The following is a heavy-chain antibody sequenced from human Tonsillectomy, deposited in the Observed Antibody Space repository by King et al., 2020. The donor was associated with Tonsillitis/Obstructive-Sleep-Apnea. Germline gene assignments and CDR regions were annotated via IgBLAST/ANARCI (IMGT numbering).Heavy chain of an antibody. CDR2: IYYSGST. CDR1: GGSISSYY. D-gene: IGHD3-22*01. J-gene: IGHJ3*02. CDR3: ARDDSSDYYFDAFDI. Sequence: VQLQESGPGLVKPSETLSLTCTVSGGSISSYYWSWIRQPPWKGLEWIGYIYYSGSTNYNPSLKSRVTISVDTSKNQFSLKLSSVTAADTAVYYCARDDSSDYYFDAFDIWGQGTMVTVSS. V-gene: IGHV4-59*01.